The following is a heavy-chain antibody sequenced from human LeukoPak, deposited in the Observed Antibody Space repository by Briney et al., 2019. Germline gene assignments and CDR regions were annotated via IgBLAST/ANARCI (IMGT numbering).Heavy chain of an antibody. D-gene: IGHD4-17*01. J-gene: IGHJ4*02. CDR1: GFTFDDYA. CDR3: ARAAGYGDYRCFDY. Sequence: GGSLRLSCAASGFTFDDYAIHWVRQAPGKGLEWVSLISGDGGSTFYADSVKGRFTISRDNAKNSLSLQMNSLRAEDTAVYYCARAAGYGDYRCFDYWGQGTLVTVSS. CDR2: ISGDGGST. V-gene: IGHV3-43*02.